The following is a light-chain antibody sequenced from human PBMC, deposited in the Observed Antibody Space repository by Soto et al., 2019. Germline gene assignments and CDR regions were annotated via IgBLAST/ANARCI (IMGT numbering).Light chain of an antibody. J-gene: IGKJ1*01. Sequence: DIQMTQSPSSLSVSVGDRVTITCRASQSISSYLNWYQQKPGKAPKLLIYAASSLQSGVPSRFSGSGSGTEFTLTISSLQPDDSATYYCQHYKTYSRTFGQGTKVDIK. V-gene: IGKV1-39*01. CDR1: QSISSY. CDR3: QHYKTYSRT. CDR2: AAS.